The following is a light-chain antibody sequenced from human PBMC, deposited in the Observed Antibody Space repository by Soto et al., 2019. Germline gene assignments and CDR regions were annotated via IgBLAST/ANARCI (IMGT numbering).Light chain of an antibody. CDR1: QSLSTS. CDR3: QQYNNWYS. CDR2: DAS. J-gene: IGKJ2*03. Sequence: DIVMTQSPATLSVSPGERATLSCRASQSLSTSLAWYQQKPGQGPRLLIYDASTRATGIPARFSGSGSGTEFTLTISSLQFEDIAVYYCQQYNNWYSFGQGTKLE. V-gene: IGKV3-15*01.